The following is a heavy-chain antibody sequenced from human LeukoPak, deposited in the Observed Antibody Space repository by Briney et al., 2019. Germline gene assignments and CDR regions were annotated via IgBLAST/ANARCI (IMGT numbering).Heavy chain of an antibody. J-gene: IGHJ4*02. CDR1: GGTFSSYA. Sequence: GASVKVSCKASGGTFSSYAISWVRQAPGQGLEWMGWINTNTGNPTYAQGFTGRFVFSLDTSVSTAFLQISSLKAEDAAVYYCAREGRYSSSHYYFDYWGQGTLVTVSS. V-gene: IGHV7-4-1*02. CDR2: INTNTGNP. CDR3: AREGRYSSSHYYFDY. D-gene: IGHD6-13*01.